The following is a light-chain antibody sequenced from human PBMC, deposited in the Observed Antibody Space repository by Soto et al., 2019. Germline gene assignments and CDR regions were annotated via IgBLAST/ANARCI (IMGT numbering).Light chain of an antibody. CDR1: QDIASY. V-gene: IGKV1-9*01. J-gene: IGKJ2*01. CDR3: QQLTVNLL. CDR2: AAS. Sequence: IQLTQSPSSLSASIGDRVTITCRASQDIASYLAWYQQKPGNAPKLLIYAASTLHSGVPSRFSGSGSGTDFSLTISSLQPEDFVTYYCQQLTVNLLLGQGTKLEIK.